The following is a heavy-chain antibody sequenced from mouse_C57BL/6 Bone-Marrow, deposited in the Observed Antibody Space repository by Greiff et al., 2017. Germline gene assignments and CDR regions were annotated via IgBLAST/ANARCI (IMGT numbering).Heavy chain of an antibody. CDR1: GYTFTSYW. D-gene: IGHD1-1*01. CDR2: IDPSDSYT. V-gene: IGHV1-69*01. J-gene: IGHJ1*03. CDR3: ARGVYYGSSWYFDV. Sequence: QVQLKQPGAELVMPGASVKLSCKASGYTFTSYWMHWVKQRPGQGLEWIGEIDPSDSYTNYNQKFKGKSTLTVDKSSSTAYMQLSSLTSEDSAVYYCARGVYYGSSWYFDVWGTGTTVTVSS.